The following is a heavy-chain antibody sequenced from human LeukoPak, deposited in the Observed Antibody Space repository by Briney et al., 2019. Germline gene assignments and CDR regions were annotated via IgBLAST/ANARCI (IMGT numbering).Heavy chain of an antibody. CDR1: GFTFSSYA. J-gene: IGHJ4*02. Sequence: GGSLRLSCAASGFTFSSYAMSWVRKAPGKGLEWVSAISGSGGSTYYADSVKGRFTISRDNSKNTLYLQMNSLRAEDTAVYYCAKDRRSYGGNAVFDYWGQGTLVTVSS. CDR3: AKDRRSYGGNAVFDY. CDR2: ISGSGGST. V-gene: IGHV3-23*01. D-gene: IGHD4-23*01.